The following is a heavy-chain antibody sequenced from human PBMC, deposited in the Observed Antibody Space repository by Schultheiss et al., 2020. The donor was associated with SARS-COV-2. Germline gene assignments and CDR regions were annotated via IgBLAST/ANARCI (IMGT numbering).Heavy chain of an antibody. CDR1: GFTFSSYA. CDR2: ISYDGSNK. D-gene: IGHD6-13*01. Sequence: GESLKISCAASGFTFSSYAMHWVRQAPGKGLEWVAVISYDGSNKYYADSVKGRFTISRDNSKNTLYLQMNSLRAEDTAVYYCARDHSTYSSSWWGGWFDPWGQGTLVTVSS. J-gene: IGHJ5*02. V-gene: IGHV3-30*04. CDR3: ARDHSTYSSSWWGGWFDP.